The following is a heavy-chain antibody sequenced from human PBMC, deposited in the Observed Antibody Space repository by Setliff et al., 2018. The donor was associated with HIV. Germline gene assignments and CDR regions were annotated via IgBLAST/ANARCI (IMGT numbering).Heavy chain of an antibody. J-gene: IGHJ6*02. CDR1: GTSFSDHY. Sequence: PSETLSLTCSVYGTSFSDHYWSWIRQPAGKGLEWIGRFYTSGSTNYNPSLKSRVTMSVDTSKNQFSLKVRYVTAADTAIYYCAREIWGQVAHVPYGMDVWGQGTTVTVSS. D-gene: IGHD5-12*01. CDR3: AREIWGQVAHVPYGMDV. V-gene: IGHV4-4*07. CDR2: FYTSGST.